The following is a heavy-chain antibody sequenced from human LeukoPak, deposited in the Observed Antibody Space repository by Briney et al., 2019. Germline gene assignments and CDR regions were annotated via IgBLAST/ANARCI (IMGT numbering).Heavy chain of an antibody. Sequence: GGSLRLSCAASGFSFSDSYMSWIRQSPGKGLEWVSRISGSGHITYYADSVRGRFTISRDNAKNSLFLQMNSVRAEDTAVYLCARTRGPLLPESWGQGTLVTVSS. J-gene: IGHJ1*01. D-gene: IGHD3-22*01. CDR1: GFSFSDSY. CDR2: ISGSGHIT. CDR3: ARTRGPLLPES. V-gene: IGHV3-11*04.